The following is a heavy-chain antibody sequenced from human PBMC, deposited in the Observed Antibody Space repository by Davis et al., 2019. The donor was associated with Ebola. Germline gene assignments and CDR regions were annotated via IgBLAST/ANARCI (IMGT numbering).Heavy chain of an antibody. CDR3: ASGVAGGAKGAFDY. V-gene: IGHV4-59*08. CDR1: GGYISGYY. Sequence: MPSETLSLTCTVPGGYISGYYWSWIRQPPGRELEWIGYIFYGGSTTYNPSLESRVTISIDTSTNQLSLRLNSVTAADTAVYFCASGVAGGAKGAFDYWGPGTLVTVSS. J-gene: IGHJ4*02. CDR2: IFYGGST. D-gene: IGHD4/OR15-4a*01.